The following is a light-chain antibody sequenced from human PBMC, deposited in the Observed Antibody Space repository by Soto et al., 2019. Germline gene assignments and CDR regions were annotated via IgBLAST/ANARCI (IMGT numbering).Light chain of an antibody. CDR2: GAS. V-gene: IGKV3-20*01. J-gene: IGKJ4*01. CDR3: QQYGSSPLT. CDR1: QSVSSSY. Sequence: EIVLTQSPGTLSLSPGERATLSCRASQSVSSSYLAWYQQKPGQAPRLLIYGASSRATGIPDRFSGGGAGTDFTLTISRLEPEDFAVYYRQQYGSSPLTFGGGTKVEIK.